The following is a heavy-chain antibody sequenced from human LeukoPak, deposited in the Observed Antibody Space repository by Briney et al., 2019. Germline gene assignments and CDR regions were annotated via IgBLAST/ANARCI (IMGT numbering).Heavy chain of an antibody. J-gene: IGHJ5*02. CDR1: GFTFSSYA. CDR3: RNNICVGGSCQTPPPWFDP. Sequence: GGSLRLSCAASGFTFSSYAMSWVRQAPGKGLEWVSAISGSGGSTYYADSVKGRFTISGDNSKNTLYLQMNSLRAEDTAVYYCRNNICVGGSCQTPPPWFDPWGQGTLVTVSS. V-gene: IGHV3-23*01. D-gene: IGHD2-15*01. CDR2: ISGSGGST.